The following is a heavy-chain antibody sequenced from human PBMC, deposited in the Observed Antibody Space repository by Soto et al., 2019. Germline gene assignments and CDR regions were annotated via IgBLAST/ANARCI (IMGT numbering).Heavy chain of an antibody. J-gene: IGHJ4*02. D-gene: IGHD3-22*01. CDR3: ARGISLIMAAPGY. CDR1: GYTFTTYY. V-gene: IGHV1-18*04. CDR2: VSPYNGNA. Sequence: ASVKVSCKASGYTFTTYYMHWVRQTPGQGLEWMGWVSPYNGNANYTQKFQGRVTMTTDTSTATAHMELTSLRSDDTAMYYCARGISLIMAAPGYWGQGTLVTVS.